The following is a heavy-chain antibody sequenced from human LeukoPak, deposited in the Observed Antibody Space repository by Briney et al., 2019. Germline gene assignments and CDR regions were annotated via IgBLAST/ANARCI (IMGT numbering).Heavy chain of an antibody. D-gene: IGHD3-3*01. V-gene: IGHV3-23*01. Sequence: GGSLRLSCAASGFTFSSYAMSWVRQAPGKGLEWVSAISGSGGSTYYADSVKGRFTISRDNSKNTLYPQMNSLRAEDTAVYYCAKGHSVLTYYDFWSGYYFAVPAPFDYWGQGTLVTVSS. J-gene: IGHJ4*02. CDR1: GFTFSSYA. CDR3: AKGHSVLTYYDFWSGYYFAVPAPFDY. CDR2: ISGSGGST.